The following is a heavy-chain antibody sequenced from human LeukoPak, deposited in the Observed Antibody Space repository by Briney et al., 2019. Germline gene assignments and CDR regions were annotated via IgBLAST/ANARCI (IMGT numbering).Heavy chain of an antibody. Sequence: GGSLRLSCAASGFTFSSYAMSWVRQAPGKGLEWVSAISGSGGSTYYADSVKGRFTISRDNSKNTLSLQMNSLRAEDTAVYYCAKGQLVRGEFDYWGQGTLVTVSS. V-gene: IGHV3-23*01. D-gene: IGHD6-6*01. CDR1: GFTFSSYA. J-gene: IGHJ4*02. CDR2: ISGSGGST. CDR3: AKGQLVRGEFDY.